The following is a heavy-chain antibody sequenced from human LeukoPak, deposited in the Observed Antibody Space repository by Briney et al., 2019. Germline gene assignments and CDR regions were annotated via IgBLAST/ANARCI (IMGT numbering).Heavy chain of an antibody. Sequence: PGGSLRLSCAASGFTFSSYGMHWVRQAPGKGLEWVAVIWYDGSNKYYADPVKGRFTISRDNSKNTLYLQMNSLRAEDTAVYYCAKDLGRYYYDSSGYLFDYWGQGTLVTVSS. V-gene: IGHV3-33*06. CDR3: AKDLGRYYYDSSGYLFDY. CDR1: GFTFSSYG. D-gene: IGHD3-22*01. CDR2: IWYDGSNK. J-gene: IGHJ4*02.